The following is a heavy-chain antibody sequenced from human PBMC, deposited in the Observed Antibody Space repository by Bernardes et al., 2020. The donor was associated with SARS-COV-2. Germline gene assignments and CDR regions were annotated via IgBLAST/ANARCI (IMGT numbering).Heavy chain of an antibody. J-gene: IGHJ4*02. D-gene: IGHD6-25*01. CDR3: ATRSGPRTFYFDS. CDR1: GGSTRNYY. CDR2: IYSGGKN. Sequence: TLSLTCSVSGGSTRNYYWSWIRQSPGKGLEWIGYIYSGGKNNYNPSLKSRVTISGDTSKNQFSLMLTSVTAADTAVYYCATRSGPRTFYFDSWGQGTLVTVSS. V-gene: IGHV4-59*01.